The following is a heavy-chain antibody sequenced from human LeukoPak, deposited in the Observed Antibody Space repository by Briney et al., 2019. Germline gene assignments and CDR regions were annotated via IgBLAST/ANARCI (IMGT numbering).Heavy chain of an antibody. CDR3: ARSIVGATRGAFDI. D-gene: IGHD1-26*01. Sequence: PGGSLRLSCAASGFTFSSYAMHWVRQAPGKGLGWGAVISYDGSNKYYADSVKGRFTISRDNSKNTLYLQMNSLRAEDTAVYYCARSIVGATRGAFDIWGQGTMVTVSS. J-gene: IGHJ3*02. V-gene: IGHV3-30-3*01. CDR1: GFTFSSYA. CDR2: ISYDGSNK.